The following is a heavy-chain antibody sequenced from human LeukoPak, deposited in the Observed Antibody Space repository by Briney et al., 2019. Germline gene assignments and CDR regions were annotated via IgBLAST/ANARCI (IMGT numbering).Heavy chain of an antibody. CDR1: GGSISGYW. CDR2: IFESGST. J-gene: IGHJ4*02. D-gene: IGHD1-26*01. CDR3: ARHQMGANTFDY. V-gene: IGHV4-4*02. Sequence: PSGTLSLTCAVSGGSISGYWWSWVRQPPGKGLEWIGEIFESGSTNYNPSLKSRATISGDKSESLFSLRLTSVSVADTAVYYCARHQMGANTFDYWGQGTLVTVSS.